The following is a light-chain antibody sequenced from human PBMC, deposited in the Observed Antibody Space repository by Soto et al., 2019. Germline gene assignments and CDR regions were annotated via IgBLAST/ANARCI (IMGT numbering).Light chain of an antibody. CDR3: QPSFHLPRT. CDR1: QTIGTY. Sequence: IQMTQSPSSLSASVGDRISITCRASQTIGTYLNWYQQIPAKAPKLLIYASSSLQTGVPSRFSGSGSGTHFTLTINSMQTEDFGTYYCQPSFHLPRTFGPGTRVENK. V-gene: IGKV1-39*01. J-gene: IGKJ1*01. CDR2: ASS.